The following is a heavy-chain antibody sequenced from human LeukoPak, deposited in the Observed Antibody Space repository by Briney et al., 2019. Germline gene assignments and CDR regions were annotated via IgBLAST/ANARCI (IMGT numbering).Heavy chain of an antibody. J-gene: IGHJ4*02. CDR3: ARDFGRYFDY. CDR1: GFTFSSYA. D-gene: IGHD3-10*01. Sequence: GGSLRLSCAASGFTFSSYAMNWVRQAPGKGLEWVSYISSRATAIYYADSVKGRFTISRDNAKNSLYLQMNSLRAEDTAVYYCARDFGRYFDYWGQGTLVTVSS. CDR2: ISSRATAI. V-gene: IGHV3-48*03.